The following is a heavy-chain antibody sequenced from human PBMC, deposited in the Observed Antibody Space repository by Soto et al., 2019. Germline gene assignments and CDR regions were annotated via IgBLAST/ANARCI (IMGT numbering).Heavy chain of an antibody. CDR1: GGSISSYY. CDR3: ARARNLATVTIFDY. CDR2: IYYSGST. J-gene: IGHJ4*02. Sequence: SETLSLTCTVSGGSISSYYWSWIRQPPGKGLEWIGYIYYSGSTNYNPSLKSRVTISVDTSKNQFSLKLSSVTAADTAVYYCARARNLATVTIFDYWGQGTLVTVSS. V-gene: IGHV4-59*01. D-gene: IGHD4-17*01.